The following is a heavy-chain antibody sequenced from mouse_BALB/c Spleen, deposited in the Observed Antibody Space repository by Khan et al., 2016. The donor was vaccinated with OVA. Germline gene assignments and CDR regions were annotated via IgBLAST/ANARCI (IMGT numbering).Heavy chain of an antibody. D-gene: IGHD1-1*01. J-gene: IGHJ3*01. CDR1: GYTFTSYV. V-gene: IGHV1S136*01. CDR2: IYPYNDDT. CDR3: ATQGSTYTWVAY. Sequence: VQLKESGPELVKPGASVKMSCKASGYTFTSYVMHWVKQKPGQGLEWIGYIYPYNDDTKYNEKFKGKATLTSDKSYSTAYMELSSMTSEDSAVYYCATQGSTYTWVAYWGQGTLVTVSA.